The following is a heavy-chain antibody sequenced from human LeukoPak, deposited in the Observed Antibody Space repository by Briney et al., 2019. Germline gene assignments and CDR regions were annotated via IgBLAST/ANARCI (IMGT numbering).Heavy chain of an antibody. CDR3: ARELYYYGSSGSSDY. Sequence: ASVKVSCKASGGTFSSYAISWVRQAPGQGLEWMGRIIPIFGIANYAQKFQGRVTITADKSTSTAYMELSSLRSEDTAVYYCARELYYYGSSGSSDYWGQGTLVTVSS. D-gene: IGHD3-22*01. V-gene: IGHV1-69*04. J-gene: IGHJ4*02. CDR1: GGTFSSYA. CDR2: IIPIFGIA.